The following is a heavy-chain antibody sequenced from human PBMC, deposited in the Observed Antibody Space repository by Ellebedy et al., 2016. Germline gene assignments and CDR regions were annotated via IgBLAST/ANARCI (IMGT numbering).Heavy chain of an antibody. V-gene: IGHV4-39*01. CDR2: IYYSGST. J-gene: IGHJ4*02. Sequence: SETLSLTCIVSGGSISSSSYYWGWIRQPPGKGLEWIGSIYYSGSTYYNPSLKSRVTISVDTSKNQFSLKLSSVTAADTAVYYCARGGGYCSGGSCYRVGTSLDYWGQGTLVTVSS. CDR1: GGSISSSSYY. CDR3: ARGGGYCSGGSCYRVGTSLDY. D-gene: IGHD2-15*01.